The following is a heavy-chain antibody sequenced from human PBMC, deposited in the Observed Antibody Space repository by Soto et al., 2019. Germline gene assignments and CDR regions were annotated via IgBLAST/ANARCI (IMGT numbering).Heavy chain of an antibody. CDR1: GFTFDDYA. Sequence: PGGSLRLSCAASGFTFDDYAMHWARQAPGKGLEWVSGISWNSGSIGYADSVKGRFTISRDNAKNSLYLQMNSLRAEDTALYYCAKSIAAAGSYYYGMDVWGQGTTVTVSS. V-gene: IGHV3-9*01. CDR2: ISWNSGSI. CDR3: AKSIAAAGSYYYGMDV. J-gene: IGHJ6*02. D-gene: IGHD6-13*01.